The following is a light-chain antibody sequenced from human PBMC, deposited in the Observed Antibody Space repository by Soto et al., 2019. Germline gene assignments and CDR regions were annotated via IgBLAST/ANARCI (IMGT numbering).Light chain of an antibody. CDR1: QSISSY. CDR3: QQSYSTSRT. CDR2: AAS. V-gene: IGKV1-39*01. Sequence: DIQMTQSPSSLSASVGDRVTITCRASQSISSYLNWYQQKPGKAPKLLIYAASSLQSGVPSRFSGSGSGTDSTLTISSLQPEDFATYYCQQSYSTSRTFGQGTKVDIK. J-gene: IGKJ1*01.